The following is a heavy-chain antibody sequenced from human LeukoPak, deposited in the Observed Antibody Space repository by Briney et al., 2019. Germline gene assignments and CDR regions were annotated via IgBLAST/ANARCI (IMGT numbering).Heavy chain of an antibody. CDR1: GGSFSGYY. CDR3: ARSLYDFWSGYYEFPRYYFDY. V-gene: IGHV4-34*01. CDR2: INHSGST. J-gene: IGHJ4*02. Sequence: SETLSLTCAVYGGSFSGYYWSWIRQPPGKGLEWIGGINHSGSTNYNPSLKSRVTISVDTSKNQFSLKLSSVTAADTAVYYCARSLYDFWSGYYEFPRYYFDYWGQGTLVTVSS. D-gene: IGHD3-3*01.